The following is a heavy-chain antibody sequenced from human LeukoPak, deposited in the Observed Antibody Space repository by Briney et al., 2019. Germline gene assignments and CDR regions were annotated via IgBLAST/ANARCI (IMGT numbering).Heavy chain of an antibody. Sequence: ASVKVSCKASGGTFSSYAISWVRQAPGQGLEWMGRIIPIFGTANYAQKFQGRVTTTTDESTSTAYMELSSLRSEDTAVYYCARNYYDSSGYFDYWGQGTLVTVSS. J-gene: IGHJ4*02. CDR1: GGTFSSYA. CDR2: IIPIFGTA. CDR3: ARNYYDSSGYFDY. D-gene: IGHD3-22*01. V-gene: IGHV1-69*05.